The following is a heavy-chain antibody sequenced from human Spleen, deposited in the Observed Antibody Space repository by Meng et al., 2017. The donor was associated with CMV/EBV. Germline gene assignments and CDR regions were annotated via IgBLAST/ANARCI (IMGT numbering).Heavy chain of an antibody. Sequence: GGSLRLSCVASGFTFSSYSMNWVRQAPGKGLEWVSSISSSSSYIYYADSVKGRFTISRDNAKNSLYLQMNSLRAEDTAVYYCARVGVSSGYYSLDYWGQGTLVTVSS. CDR2: ISSSSSYI. J-gene: IGHJ4*02. V-gene: IGHV3-21*01. CDR1: GFTFSSYS. CDR3: ARVGVSSGYYSLDY. D-gene: IGHD3-22*01.